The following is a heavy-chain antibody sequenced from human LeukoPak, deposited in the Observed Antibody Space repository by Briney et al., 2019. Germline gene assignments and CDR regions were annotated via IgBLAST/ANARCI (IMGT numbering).Heavy chain of an antibody. J-gene: IGHJ6*03. CDR1: GFTFSSYA. CDR2: ISYDGSNK. D-gene: IGHD3-3*01. Sequence: PGGSLRLSCAASGFTFSSYAMHWVRQAPGKGLEWVAVISYDGSNKYYADSVKGRFTISRDNSKNTLYLQMNSRRAEDTAVYYCARDRCHGYYDFWRTYYYYYYMDVWGKGTTVTVSS. V-gene: IGHV3-30-3*01. CDR3: ARDRCHGYYDFWRTYYYYYYMDV.